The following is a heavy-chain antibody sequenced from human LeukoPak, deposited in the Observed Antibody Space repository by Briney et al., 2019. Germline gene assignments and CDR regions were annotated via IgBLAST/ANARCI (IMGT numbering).Heavy chain of an antibody. Sequence: GGSLRLSCTASGFTFRSHSMIWVRQAPGKGLEWISYISGSSGTIYYADSVKGRFIISRDNDKNSLYLQMNSLRVEDTAVYYCARVGAPPYCSSTSCYDYYYYYGMDVWGQGTTVTVSS. CDR2: ISGSSGTI. D-gene: IGHD2-2*01. J-gene: IGHJ6*02. CDR3: ARVGAPPYCSSTSCYDYYYYYGMDV. CDR1: GFTFRSHS. V-gene: IGHV3-48*01.